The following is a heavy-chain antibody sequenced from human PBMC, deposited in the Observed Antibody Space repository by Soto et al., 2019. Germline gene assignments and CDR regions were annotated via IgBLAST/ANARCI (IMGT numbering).Heavy chain of an antibody. D-gene: IGHD6-19*01. J-gene: IGHJ4*02. CDR3: ARDMTAVAIKYFDY. CDR1: GFTFSSYG. V-gene: IGHV3-33*01. CDR2: IWYDGSNK. Sequence: GGSLRLSCAAPGFTFSSYGMHWVRQAPGKGLEWVAVIWYDGSNKYYADSVKGRFTISRDNSKNTLYLQMNSLRAEDTAVYYCARDMTAVAIKYFDYWGQGTLVTVSS.